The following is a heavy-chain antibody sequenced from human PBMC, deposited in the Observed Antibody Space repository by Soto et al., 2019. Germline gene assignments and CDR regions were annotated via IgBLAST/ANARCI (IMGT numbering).Heavy chain of an antibody. CDR2: ISLSGAT. Sequence: PWETLSLTCTASGVSITSYFWSWIRQTPGKGLDWIGSISLSGATYSNPSLKGRAALSADTSENHLSLTQNSVPSADTAVYFCARVRRDGYKRSLDFGGQGNQLTASA. J-gene: IGHJ4*02. V-gene: IGHV4-59*01. CDR3: ARVRRDGYKRSLDF. CDR1: GVSITSYF. D-gene: IGHD5-12*01.